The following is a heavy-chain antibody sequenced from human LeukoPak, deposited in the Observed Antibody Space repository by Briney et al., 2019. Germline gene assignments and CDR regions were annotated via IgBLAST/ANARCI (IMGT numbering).Heavy chain of an antibody. J-gene: IGHJ3*02. V-gene: IGHV1-2*06. CDR3: ARFKGSPNKAFDI. D-gene: IGHD1/OR15-1a*01. CDR1: GYTFTGYY. CDR2: INPNSGGT. Sequence: ASVKVSCKASGYTFTGYYMHWVRQAPGQGLEWMGRINPNSGGTNYAQKFQGRVTMTRDTSISTAYMELSRLRSDDTAAYYCARFKGSPNKAFDIWGQGTMVTVSS.